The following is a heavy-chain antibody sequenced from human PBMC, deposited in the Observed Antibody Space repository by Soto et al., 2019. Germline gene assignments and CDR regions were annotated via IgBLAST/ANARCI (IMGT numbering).Heavy chain of an antibody. CDR3: ARDGVAVAGYTTFDY. J-gene: IGHJ4*02. CDR1: GGTFSSYA. Sequence: EASVKVSCKASGGTFSSYAISWVRQAPGQGLEWMGGIIPIFGTANYAQKFQGRVTITADESTSTAYMELSSLRSEDTAVYYCARDGVAVAGYTTFDYWGQGTLVTVSS. D-gene: IGHD6-19*01. V-gene: IGHV1-69*13. CDR2: IIPIFGTA.